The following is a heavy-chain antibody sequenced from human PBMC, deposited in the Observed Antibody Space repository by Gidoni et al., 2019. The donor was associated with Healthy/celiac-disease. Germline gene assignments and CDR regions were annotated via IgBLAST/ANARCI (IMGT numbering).Heavy chain of an antibody. D-gene: IGHD4-17*01. J-gene: IGHJ4*02. CDR2: IKSKTDGGTT. CDR1: GFTFSNAW. CDR3: TTVWRSRDYGGRD. Sequence: EVQLVESGGGLVKPGGSLRLSCAASGFTFSNAWMSWVRQAPGKGLEWVGRIKSKTDGGTTDYAAPVKGRFTIARDDSKNTLYRQMNSLKTEDTAVYYCTTVWRSRDYGGRDWGQGTLVTVSS. V-gene: IGHV3-15*01.